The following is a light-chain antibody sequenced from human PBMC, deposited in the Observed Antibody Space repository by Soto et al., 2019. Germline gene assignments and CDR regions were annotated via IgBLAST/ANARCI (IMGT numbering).Light chain of an antibody. CDR1: SSNIGAGYD. V-gene: IGLV1-40*01. CDR3: KSYDSSLSGYV. Sequence: QSVLTQPPSVSGAPGQRVTISCTGSSSNIGAGYDVHWYQQLPGTAPKLLIYINRNRPSGVPDRFSGSKSGTSASLAITGLQAEDEADYYCKSYDSSLSGYVFGTGTKVTVL. J-gene: IGLJ1*01. CDR2: INR.